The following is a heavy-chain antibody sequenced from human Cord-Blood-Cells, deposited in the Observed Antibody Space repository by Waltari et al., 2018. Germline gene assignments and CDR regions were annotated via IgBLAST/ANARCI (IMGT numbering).Heavy chain of an antibody. J-gene: IGHJ6*03. Sequence: QVQLQESGPGLVKPSETLSLTCTVSGGSISSYSWSWIRTPAGKGLEWIGRIYTSGSTNYNPSLKSRVTMSVDTSKNQFSLKLSSVTAADTAVYYCARDSSGWYYYYYYMDVWGKGTTVTVSS. CDR1: GGSISSYS. CDR3: ARDSSGWYYYYYYMDV. CDR2: IYTSGST. V-gene: IGHV4-4*07. D-gene: IGHD6-19*01.